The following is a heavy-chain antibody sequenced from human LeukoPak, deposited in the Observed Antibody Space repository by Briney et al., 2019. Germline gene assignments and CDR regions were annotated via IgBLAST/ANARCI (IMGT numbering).Heavy chain of an antibody. CDR2: ISSSGGST. D-gene: IGHD3-3*01. CDR3: VMGWNFDY. J-gene: IGHJ4*02. Sequence: GGSLRLSCSASGFTFITYAMHWVRQAPGKGLEYVSGISSSGGSTYYADSVKARFSISRDNSKNTLYLQVSSLRVEDTAVYCCVMGWNFDYWGQGTMVTDSS. CDR1: GFTFITYA. V-gene: IGHV3-64D*06.